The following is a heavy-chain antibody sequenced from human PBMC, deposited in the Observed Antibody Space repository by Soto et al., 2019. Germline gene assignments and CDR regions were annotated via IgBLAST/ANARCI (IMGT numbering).Heavy chain of an antibody. V-gene: IGHV2-5*05. Sequence: QITLKESGPTLVKPTQTLTLTCTFSGFSLSTSGVGVGWIRQPPGKALEWLAVIYGYDDKRYDPSLKSRLTITKDTSKKQVVPTMTNMDPVDIATYYSAHSRPARLAVWGQGTTVSVSS. D-gene: IGHD6-6*01. CDR2: IYGYDDK. CDR3: AHSRPARLAV. J-gene: IGHJ6*02. CDR1: GFSLSTSGVG.